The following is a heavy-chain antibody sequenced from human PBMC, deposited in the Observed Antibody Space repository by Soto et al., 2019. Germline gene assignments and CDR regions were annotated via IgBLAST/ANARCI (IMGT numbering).Heavy chain of an antibody. Sequence: SVKVSCKASGGTFSSYAISWVRQAPGQGLEWMGGIIPIFGTANYAQKFQGRVTITADKSTSTAYMELSSLRSEDTAVYYCARSPLGYCRAGSCQPFDYWGQGTLVTVSS. J-gene: IGHJ4*02. CDR1: GGTFSSYA. CDR3: ARSPLGYCRAGSCQPFDY. V-gene: IGHV1-69*06. CDR2: IIPIFGTA. D-gene: IGHD2-15*01.